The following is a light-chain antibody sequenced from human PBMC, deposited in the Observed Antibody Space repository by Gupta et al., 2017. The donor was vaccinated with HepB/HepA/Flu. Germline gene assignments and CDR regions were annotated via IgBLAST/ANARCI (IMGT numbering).Light chain of an antibody. CDR1: SSDVGSYNL. J-gene: IGLJ3*02. CDR3: CSYAGSDTWM. Sequence: SALPQPASVSGSPGQSITISCTGTSSDVGSYNLVSWYQQHPGKVPKFMIYEVNKRPAGVSDRFSGSKSGNTASLTISGLQAEDEADYYCCSYAGSDTWMFGGGTKLTVL. V-gene: IGLV2-23*02. CDR2: EVN.